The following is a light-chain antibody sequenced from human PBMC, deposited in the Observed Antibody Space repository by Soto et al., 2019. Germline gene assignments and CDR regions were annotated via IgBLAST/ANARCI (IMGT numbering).Light chain of an antibody. V-gene: IGKV1-33*01. CDR3: QQYNSILS. CDR1: HDDGRN. J-gene: IGKJ4*01. CDR2: DAS. Sequence: DILMTQSPSSLSASEGDRVTITCQSSHDDGRNLNWFQQKQGEAPQFVIYDASNLERGDPSRFSGSGSGTDFTLTNSSLQPEDVATYYCQQYNSILSFGGGTEVEIK.